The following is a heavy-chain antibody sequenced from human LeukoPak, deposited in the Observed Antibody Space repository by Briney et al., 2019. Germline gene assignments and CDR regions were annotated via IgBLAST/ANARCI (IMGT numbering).Heavy chain of an antibody. D-gene: IGHD6-6*01. J-gene: IGHJ4*02. V-gene: IGHV4-34*01. CDR3: ATGAARPVAQIDY. Sequence: SETLSLTCAVYGGSFSGYHWSWIRQPPGKGLEWIGEINHSGSTNYNPSLKSRVTISVDTSKNQFSLKLSSVTAADTAVYYCATGAARPVAQIDYWGQGTLVTVSS. CDR2: INHSGST. CDR1: GGSFSGYH.